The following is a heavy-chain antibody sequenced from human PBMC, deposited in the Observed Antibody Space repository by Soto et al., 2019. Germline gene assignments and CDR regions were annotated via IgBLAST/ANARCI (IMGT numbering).Heavy chain of an antibody. Sequence: GGSLRLSCAASGFTFSSYAMHWVRQAPGKGLEWVAVISYDGSNKYYADSVKGRFTISRDNSKNTLYLQMSSLRPEDTAVYYCVKGEYYYDGSAYYPFDYWGQGRMVTVSS. CDR2: ISYDGSNK. J-gene: IGHJ4*02. D-gene: IGHD3-22*01. CDR1: GFTFSSYA. CDR3: VKGEYYYDGSAYYPFDY. V-gene: IGHV3-30-3*01.